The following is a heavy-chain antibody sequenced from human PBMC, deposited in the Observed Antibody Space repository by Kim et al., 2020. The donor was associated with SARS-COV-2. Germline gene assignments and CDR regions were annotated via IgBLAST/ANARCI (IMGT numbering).Heavy chain of an antibody. CDR2: IYYSGST. CDR3: ARLAPSITIFGVVITEIDR. D-gene: IGHD3-3*01. J-gene: IGHJ5*01. CDR1: GGSISSSSYY. Sequence: SETLSLTCTVSGGSISSSSYYWGWIRQPPGKGLEWIGSIYYSGSTYYNPSLKSRVTISVDTSKNQFSRKLSSVTAADTAVYYCARLAPSITIFGVVITEIDRWGQGTLVTVSS. V-gene: IGHV4-39*01.